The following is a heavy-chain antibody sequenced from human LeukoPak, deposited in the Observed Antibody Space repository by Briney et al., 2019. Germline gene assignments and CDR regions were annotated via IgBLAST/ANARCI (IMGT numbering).Heavy chain of an antibody. CDR2: IYTCGST. J-gene: IGHJ4*02. Sequence: SETPSLTCTVSGGSISSYYWSWIRQPPGKGLEWIGYIYTCGSTNYNPSLKSRVTISVDTSKNQFSLKLSSVTAADTAVYYCARHVRGSLYYFDYWGQGTLVTVSS. CDR1: GGSISSYY. D-gene: IGHD3-16*01. CDR3: ARHVRGSLYYFDY. V-gene: IGHV4-4*09.